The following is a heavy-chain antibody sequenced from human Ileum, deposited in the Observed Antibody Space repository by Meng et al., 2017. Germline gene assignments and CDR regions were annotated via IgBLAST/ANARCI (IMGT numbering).Heavy chain of an antibody. J-gene: IGHJ4*02. V-gene: IGHV4-4*02. CDR2: NFHAGTT. D-gene: IGHD5-12*01. Sequence: QVQLWDLGPRRLNPSEPPSLTFAVSGNPICNGSWWKLVRQSPWKGRGWSGENFHAGTTNYNPSPKNRVTLLMDKSKTQFSRQLTSVTAADTAVFYCARGIGDIRVGFDYWGQRILVTVSS. CDR1: GNPICNGSW. CDR3: ARGIGDIRVGFDY.